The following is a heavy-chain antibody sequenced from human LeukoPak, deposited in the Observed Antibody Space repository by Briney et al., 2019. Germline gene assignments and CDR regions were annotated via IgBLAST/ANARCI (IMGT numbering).Heavy chain of an antibody. V-gene: IGHV3-23*01. J-gene: IGHJ6*02. CDR1: GFTFSSYA. CDR2: ISGSGGST. CDR3: AKAPRAAAGTYNGMDV. Sequence: SRGSLRLSCAASGFTFSSYAMSWVRQAPGKGLEWVSAISGSGGSTYYADSVKGRFTISRDNSKNTLYLQMNSLRAKDTAVYYCAKAPRAAAGTYNGMDVWGQGTTVTVSS. D-gene: IGHD6-13*01.